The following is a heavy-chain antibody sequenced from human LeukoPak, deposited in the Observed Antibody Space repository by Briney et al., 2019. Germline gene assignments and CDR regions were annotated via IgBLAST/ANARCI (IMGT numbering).Heavy chain of an antibody. D-gene: IGHD1-26*01. CDR1: GFIFSDHS. Sequence: NPGGSLGLSCAASGFIFSDHSVTWVRQAPGKGLEWVSSISSLGSYMYYADSLKGRFTVSRDNAKNSLYLQMNSLRVEDTAVYYCARWVNSGSYKLYYGLDVWGQGTTVTVSS. V-gene: IGHV3-21*06. CDR2: ISSLGSYM. J-gene: IGHJ6*02. CDR3: ARWVNSGSYKLYYGLDV.